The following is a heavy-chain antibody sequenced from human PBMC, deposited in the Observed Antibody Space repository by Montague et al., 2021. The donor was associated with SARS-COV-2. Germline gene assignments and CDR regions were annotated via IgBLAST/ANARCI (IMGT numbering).Heavy chain of an antibody. CDR2: ISYAVIIQ. CDR1: GFTFNNFG. V-gene: IGHV3-30*18. J-gene: IGHJ4*02. D-gene: IGHD3-10*01. Sequence: SLRLSCAASGFTFNNFGMHWVRQAPGQGLEWVAVISYAVIIQYYADSVEGRFTISRDWSKNTLYLQMSSLRPEDTAVYYCAKDATIFWFERGRGTFDHWGQGTLVAVSS. CDR3: AKDATIFWFERGRGTFDH.